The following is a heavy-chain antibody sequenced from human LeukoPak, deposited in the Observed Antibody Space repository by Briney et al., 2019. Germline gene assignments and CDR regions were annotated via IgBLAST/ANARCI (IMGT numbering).Heavy chain of an antibody. D-gene: IGHD3-10*01. CDR3: ARETYGSGSYLVDY. V-gene: IGHV3-74*01. J-gene: IGHJ4*02. CDR1: GFTFSSYW. Sequence: GGSLRLSCAASGFTFSSYWMHWVRQAPGKGLVWGSRINSDGSSTSYADSVKGRFTISRDNAKNTLYLQMNSLRAEDTAVYYCARETYGSGSYLVDYWGQGTLVTVSS. CDR2: INSDGSST.